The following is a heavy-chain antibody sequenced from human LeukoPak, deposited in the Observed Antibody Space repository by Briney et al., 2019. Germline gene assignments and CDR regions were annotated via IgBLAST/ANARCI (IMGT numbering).Heavy chain of an antibody. CDR3: ARDRIQLSGFPLMDY. CDR1: GGTFSSYA. V-gene: IGHV1-69*01. CDR2: IIPIFGTA. J-gene: IGHJ4*02. Sequence: ASVKVSCKASGGTFSSYAISWVRQAPGQGLELMGGIIPIFGTANYAQKFQGRVTITADESTSTAYMELSSLRSEDTAVYYCARDRIQLSGFPLMDYWGQGTLVTVSS. D-gene: IGHD5-18*01.